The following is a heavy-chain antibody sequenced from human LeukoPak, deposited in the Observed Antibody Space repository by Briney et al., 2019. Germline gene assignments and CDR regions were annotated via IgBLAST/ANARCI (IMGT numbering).Heavy chain of an antibody. V-gene: IGHV4-59*08. CDR3: ARLRATPANLYFDY. D-gene: IGHD1-14*01. Sequence: PSETLSLTCTASGGSLSSYYWSWIRQPPGKGLEWIGYIYYSGSTNYNPSLKSRVTISVDTSKNQFSLKLSSVTAADTAVYYCARLRATPANLYFDYWGQGTLVTVSS. CDR1: GGSLSSYY. J-gene: IGHJ4*02. CDR2: IYYSGST.